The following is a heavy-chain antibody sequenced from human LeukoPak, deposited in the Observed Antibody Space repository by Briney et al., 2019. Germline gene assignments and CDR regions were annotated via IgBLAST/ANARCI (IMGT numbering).Heavy chain of an antibody. CDR3: ARDLGYSSYPPRLAV. Sequence: GRSLRLSCAASGFSFSSYALHWVRQAPGKGLEWVALMSYAGSTMYYAESVRGRFTISGDNSKETLYLQMNRVMPEDTAVYYCARDLGYSSYPPRLAVWGKGTTVIVSP. CDR1: GFSFSSYA. V-gene: IGHV3-30*04. J-gene: IGHJ6*04. D-gene: IGHD3-22*01. CDR2: MSYAGSTM.